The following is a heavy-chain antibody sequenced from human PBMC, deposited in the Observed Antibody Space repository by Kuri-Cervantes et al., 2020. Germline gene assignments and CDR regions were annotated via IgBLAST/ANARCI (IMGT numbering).Heavy chain of an antibody. Sequence: ASVKVSCKASGYTFTSYGISWVRQAPGQGLEWMGWMNPNSGNTGYAQKFQGRVTMTRNTSISTAYMELSSLRSEDTAVYYCAAWGWMSAFDIWGQGTMVTVSS. D-gene: IGHD6-19*01. CDR1: GYTFTSYG. J-gene: IGHJ3*02. CDR2: MNPNSGNT. V-gene: IGHV1-8*02. CDR3: AAWGWMSAFDI.